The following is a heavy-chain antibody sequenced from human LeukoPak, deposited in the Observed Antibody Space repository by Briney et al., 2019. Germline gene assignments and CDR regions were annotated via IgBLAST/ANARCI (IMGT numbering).Heavy chain of an antibody. D-gene: IGHD3-10*01. V-gene: IGHV4-34*01. CDR2: INHSGST. CDR1: GGSFSGYY. J-gene: IGHJ4*02. CDR3: ARRRVRYYGSGSYFDY. Sequence: SETLSLTCAVYGGSFSGYYWSWIRQPPGKGLEWIGEINHSGSTNYNSSLKSRVTISVDTSKNQFSLKLSSVTAADTAVYYCARRRVRYYGSGSYFDYWGQGTLVTVSS.